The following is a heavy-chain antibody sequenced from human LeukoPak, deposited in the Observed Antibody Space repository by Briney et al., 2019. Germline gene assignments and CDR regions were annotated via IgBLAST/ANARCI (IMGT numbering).Heavy chain of an antibody. D-gene: IGHD6-6*01. V-gene: IGHV3-23*01. Sequence: GGSLRLFCAASGFTFINYAMTWVRQAPGKGLEWVSAISGSGDSTFNADSVKGRFTISRDNAKNSLYLQINSLRAEDTAVYYCARSSYSSSSSVWGQGTMVTVSS. CDR3: ARSSYSSSSSV. J-gene: IGHJ3*01. CDR1: GFTFINYA. CDR2: ISGSGDST.